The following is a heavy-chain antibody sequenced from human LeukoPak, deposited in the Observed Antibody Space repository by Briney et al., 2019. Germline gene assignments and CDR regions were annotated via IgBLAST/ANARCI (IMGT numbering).Heavy chain of an antibody. CDR1: GFTFSTFA. J-gene: IGHJ4*02. Sequence: GGSLRLSCAASGFTFSTFAMIWVRQPPGKGLEWVSSIFPSGGEIHYADSVRGRFTISRDNSKSTLSLQMNSLRAEDTAIYYCTTYRQVLLPFESWGQGTLVTVSS. V-gene: IGHV3-23*01. CDR3: TTYRQVLLPFES. D-gene: IGHD2-8*02. CDR2: IFPSGGEI.